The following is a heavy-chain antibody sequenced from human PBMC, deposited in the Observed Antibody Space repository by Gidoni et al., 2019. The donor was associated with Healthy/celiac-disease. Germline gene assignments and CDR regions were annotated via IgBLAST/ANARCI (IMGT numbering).Heavy chain of an antibody. CDR1: GFTFDAYA. J-gene: IGHJ4*02. Sequence: EVQLVESGGGLVQPGRSLRLSCSASGFTFDAYAMHWVRQAPGKGLEWVSGISWNSGSIGYADSVKGRFTISRDNAKNSLYLQMNSLRAEDTALYYCAKDISQSIAVAGNLWDYWGQGTLVTVSS. D-gene: IGHD6-19*01. CDR2: ISWNSGSI. CDR3: AKDISQSIAVAGNLWDY. V-gene: IGHV3-9*01.